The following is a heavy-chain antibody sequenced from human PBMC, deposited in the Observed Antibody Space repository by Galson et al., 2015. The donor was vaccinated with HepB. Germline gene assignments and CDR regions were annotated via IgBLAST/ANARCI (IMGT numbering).Heavy chain of an antibody. Sequence: SVKVSCKASGDTFSNYTISWVRQAPGQGLEWMGRIIPMPGKANYAQKFQGRVTVTAANSTSTAYMELSSLRSEDTAVYYCAREQYDFWSGYMDYWGQGTLVTVSS. CDR1: GDTFSNYT. D-gene: IGHD3-3*01. J-gene: IGHJ4*02. CDR3: AREQYDFWSGYMDY. CDR2: IIPMPGKA. V-gene: IGHV1-69*08.